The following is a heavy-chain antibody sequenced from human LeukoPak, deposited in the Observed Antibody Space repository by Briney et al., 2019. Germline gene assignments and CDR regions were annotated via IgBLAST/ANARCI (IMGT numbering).Heavy chain of an antibody. J-gene: IGHJ3*02. CDR1: GYTFTSYG. CDR2: ISAYNGNT. V-gene: IGHV1-18*01. D-gene: IGHD1-26*01. CDR3: ARAGELLGEGNVFDI. Sequence: ASVKVSCKASGYTFTSYGISWVRQAPGQGLEWMGWISAYNGNTNYAQKLQGRVTMTTDTSTSTAYMELRSLRSDDTAVYYCARAGELLGEGNVFDIWGQGTMVTVSS.